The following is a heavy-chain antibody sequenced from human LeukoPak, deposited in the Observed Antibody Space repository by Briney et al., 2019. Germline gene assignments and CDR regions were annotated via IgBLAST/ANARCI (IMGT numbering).Heavy chain of an antibody. Sequence: AASVKVSCKASGYTFTSYGISWVRQAPGQGLEWMGWISAYNGNTNYAQKLQGRVTMTTDTSTSTAYMELRSLRSDDTAVYYCARVRNYDILTGQGDDAFDIWGQGTMVTVSS. CDR2: ISAYNGNT. D-gene: IGHD3-9*01. CDR3: ARVRNYDILTGQGDDAFDI. V-gene: IGHV1-18*01. J-gene: IGHJ3*02. CDR1: GYTFTSYG.